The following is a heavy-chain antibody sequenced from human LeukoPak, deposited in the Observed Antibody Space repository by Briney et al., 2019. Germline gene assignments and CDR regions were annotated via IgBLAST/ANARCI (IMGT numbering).Heavy chain of an antibody. D-gene: IGHD1-26*01. V-gene: IGHV1-2*02. CDR1: GYTFTGYY. J-gene: IGHJ4*02. Sequence: ASVKVSCKASGYTFTGYYIHWVRQAPGQGLEWMGWINPNSGDTNYAQNFQGRVTMTRDTSISTAYMELSRLRSDDTAVYYCARVLPSDHWGQGTLVTVSS. CDR2: INPNSGDT. CDR3: ARVLPSDH.